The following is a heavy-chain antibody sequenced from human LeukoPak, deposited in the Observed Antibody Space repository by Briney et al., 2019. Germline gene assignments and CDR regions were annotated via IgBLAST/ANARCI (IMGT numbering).Heavy chain of an antibody. CDR2: IYYSGST. D-gene: IGHD6-6*01. V-gene: IGHV4-59*01. CDR1: GGSISSYY. CDR3: ARGGLIAARSYFDY. J-gene: IGHJ4*02. Sequence: SETLSLTCTVSGGSISSYYWSWIRQPPGKGLEWIGYIYYSGSTNYNPSLKSRVTISVDTSKNQFSLKLSSVTAADTAVYYCARGGLIAARSYFDYGGQGTLVTVSS.